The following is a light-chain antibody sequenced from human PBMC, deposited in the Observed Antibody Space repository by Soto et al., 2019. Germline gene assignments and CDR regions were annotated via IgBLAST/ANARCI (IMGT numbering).Light chain of an antibody. CDR3: SSYTTSTTLVI. CDR2: DVN. Sequence: QSALTQPASVSGSPGQSITISCTGTSSDVGVYDFVSWYQQHPGRAPKLIIYDVNNRPSGVSDRFSGSKSGNTASLTISGLQAEDEADYHCSSYTTSTTLVIFGGGTKLTVL. CDR1: SSDVGVYDF. V-gene: IGLV2-14*03. J-gene: IGLJ2*01.